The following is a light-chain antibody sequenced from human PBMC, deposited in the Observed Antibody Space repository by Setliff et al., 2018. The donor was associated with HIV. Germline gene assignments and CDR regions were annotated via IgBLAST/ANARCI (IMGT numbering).Light chain of an antibody. V-gene: IGLV2-14*03. Sequence: QSVLAQPASVSGSPGQSITISCTGTSRDVGGNNLVSWYQQHPGKAPKVMIYDVHNRPPGVSDRFSGSKSGDMATLSISGLQAEDEADYYCSSYTRIATWVFGGGTKVTVL. CDR3: SSYTRIATWV. CDR2: DVH. J-gene: IGLJ3*02. CDR1: SRDVGGNNL.